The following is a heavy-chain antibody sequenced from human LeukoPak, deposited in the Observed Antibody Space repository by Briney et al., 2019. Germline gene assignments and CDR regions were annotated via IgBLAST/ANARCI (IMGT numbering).Heavy chain of an antibody. J-gene: IGHJ4*02. V-gene: IGHV3-7*01. Sequence: PGGSLRLSCAASGITLSVYWMSWVREAPGKGLDWVANIKQDGSEKYYRDSVQGRFTISRDNAKNSLYLQMNSLRAEDTAVYYCARSGSGYFDYWGQGSLVTVSS. CDR3: ARSGSGYFDY. CDR2: IKQDGSEK. CDR1: GITLSVYW.